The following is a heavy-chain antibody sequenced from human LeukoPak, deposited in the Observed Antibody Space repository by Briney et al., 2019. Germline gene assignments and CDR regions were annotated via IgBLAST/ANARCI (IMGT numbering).Heavy chain of an antibody. CDR3: ARVLQNYYHLDV. J-gene: IGHJ6*03. Sequence: PSETLSLTCTVSGVSINSHYWSWIRQPPGKGLEWIGFIYDSGSANYKSSLESRVTMTLDTSKNQFSLKLNSVTAADTVVYYCARVLQNYYHLDVWGKGTTVTVSS. V-gene: IGHV4-59*11. D-gene: IGHD3-3*01. CDR2: IYDSGSA. CDR1: GVSINSHY.